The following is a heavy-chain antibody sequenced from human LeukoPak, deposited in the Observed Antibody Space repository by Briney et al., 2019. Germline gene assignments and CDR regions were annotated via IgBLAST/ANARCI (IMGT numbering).Heavy chain of an antibody. Sequence: GGSLRLSWAASGFTFSSYWMSWVRQAPGKGLEWVANIKQDGSEKYYVDSVKGRFTISRDNAKNSLYLQMNSLRAEDTAVYYCARDRSTGCCHYYYYYMDVWGKGTTVTVSS. D-gene: IGHD2-2*01. J-gene: IGHJ6*03. V-gene: IGHV3-7*01. CDR1: GFTFSSYW. CDR3: ARDRSTGCCHYYYYYMDV. CDR2: IKQDGSEK.